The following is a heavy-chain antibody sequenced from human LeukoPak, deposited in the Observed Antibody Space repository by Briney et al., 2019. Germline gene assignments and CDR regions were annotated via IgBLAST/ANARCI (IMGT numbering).Heavy chain of an antibody. CDR1: GGSISSGDYY. CDR2: IYYSGST. V-gene: IGHV4-30-4*08. CDR3: ARVSFVRQLEPRAFDY. D-gene: IGHD1-1*01. Sequence: SETLSLTCTVSGGSISSGDYYWSWIRQPPGKGLEWIGYIYYSGSTYYNPSLKSRVTISVDTSKNQFSLKLSSVTAADTAVYYCARVSFVRQLEPRAFDYWGQGTLVTVSS. J-gene: IGHJ4*02.